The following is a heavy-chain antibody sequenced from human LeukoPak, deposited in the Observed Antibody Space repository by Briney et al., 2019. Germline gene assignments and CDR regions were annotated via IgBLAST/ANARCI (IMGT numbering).Heavy chain of an antibody. CDR1: GGTFSSYA. D-gene: IGHD6-6*01. CDR3: ARGPPYIAARFDY. J-gene: IGHJ4*02. Sequence: SVKVSCKASGGTFSSYAISWVRQAPGQGLEWMGRIIPILGIANYAQKFQGRVTITADKSTSTAYMELSSLRSEDTAVYYCARGPPYIAARFDYWGQGTLVTVSS. V-gene: IGHV1-69*04. CDR2: IIPILGIA.